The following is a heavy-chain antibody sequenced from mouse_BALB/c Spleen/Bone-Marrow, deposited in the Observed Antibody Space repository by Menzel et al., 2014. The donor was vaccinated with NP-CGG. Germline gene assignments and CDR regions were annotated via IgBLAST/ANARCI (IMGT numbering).Heavy chain of an antibody. CDR2: IDTSDSYT. Sequence: VKLMESGAELVMPGASVKMACKASGYTFTDYWLHWGKQRPGQGLEWIGAIDTSDSYTSYNQKFKGKATLTVDESSSTAYMQLSSLTSEDSAVYYCARRGVYYYGSFDYWGQGTTLTVSS. CDR1: GYTFTDYW. V-gene: IGHV1-69*01. CDR3: ARRGVYYYGSFDY. J-gene: IGHJ2*01. D-gene: IGHD1-1*01.